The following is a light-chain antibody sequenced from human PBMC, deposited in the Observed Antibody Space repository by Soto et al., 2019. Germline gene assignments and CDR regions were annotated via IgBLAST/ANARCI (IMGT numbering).Light chain of an antibody. CDR3: QQTFSTPIT. CDR1: QNVRTY. V-gene: IGKV1-39*01. J-gene: IGKJ5*01. Sequence: DIQMTQSPSSLFASVGDRVTITCRASQNVRTYLNWYQQRPGKAPTLLIYAASSLQSSVPPRFSGAGSETDFTLTINGLQPEDFATYYCQQTFSTPITFGQGTRLE. CDR2: AAS.